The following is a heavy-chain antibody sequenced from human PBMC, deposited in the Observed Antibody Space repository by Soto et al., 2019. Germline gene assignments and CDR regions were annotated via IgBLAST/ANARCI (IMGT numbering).Heavy chain of an antibody. D-gene: IGHD3-3*01. CDR2: IYSGGTT. J-gene: IGHJ6*02. CDR1: GFTVSSNY. CDR3: ARGPQPPPAYYDYWDGMDV. V-gene: IGHV3-53*01. Sequence: PGGSLRLSCTASGFTVSSNYMSWVRQPPGKGLEWVSLIYSGGTTYYADSVKGRFTISRDNSKNTLYLQMNSLRAEDAAVYFCARGPQPPPAYYDYWDGMDVWGQGTTVTVSS.